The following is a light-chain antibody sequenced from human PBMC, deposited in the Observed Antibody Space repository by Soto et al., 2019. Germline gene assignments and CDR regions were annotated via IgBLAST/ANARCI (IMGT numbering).Light chain of an antibody. V-gene: IGLV1-47*01. CDR2: RNN. CDR1: SSNIGGNY. Sequence: QSVLTQPPSASGTPGQRVTISCSGSSSNIGGNYVYWYQQLPGAAPKLLIYRNNLRPSGVPDRFSGSKSGTSASLAISGLRSEDDADYYCAAWDDTLSGLYVFGTGTKVTVL. J-gene: IGLJ1*01. CDR3: AAWDDTLSGLYV.